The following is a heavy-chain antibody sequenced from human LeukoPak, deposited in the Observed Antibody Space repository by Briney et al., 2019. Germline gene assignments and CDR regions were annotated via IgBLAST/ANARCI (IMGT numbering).Heavy chain of an antibody. V-gene: IGHV3-7*01. CDR1: GFTFSSYW. CDR3: ARALPRDYFDY. CDR2: IKQDGSEK. Sequence: PGGSLRLFCAASGFTFSSYWMSWVRQAPGKALEWVANIKQDGSEKYYVDSVKGRFTISRDNAKNSLYLQMNSLGAEDTAVYYCARALPRDYFDYWGQGTLVTVSS. J-gene: IGHJ4*02.